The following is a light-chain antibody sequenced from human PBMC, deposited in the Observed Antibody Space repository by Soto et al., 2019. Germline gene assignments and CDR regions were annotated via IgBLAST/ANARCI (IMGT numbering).Light chain of an antibody. V-gene: IGLV2-14*01. J-gene: IGLJ2*01. CDR2: EVT. CDR1: TSDVGAYNY. Sequence: QAVLTQPASVSGSPGQSITISCTGTTSDVGAYNYVSWYQQYPGKAPKLIIYEVTKRPSGVSNRFSGSKSGNTASLIISGLQAEDEADYYCTSYTTSITIVFGGGTQLTVL. CDR3: TSYTTSITIV.